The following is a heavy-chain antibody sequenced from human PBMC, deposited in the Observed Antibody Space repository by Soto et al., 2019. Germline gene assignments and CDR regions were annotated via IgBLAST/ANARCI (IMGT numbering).Heavy chain of an antibody. V-gene: IGHV3-9*01. J-gene: IGHJ4*02. D-gene: IGHD3-3*01. Sequence: GGSLRLSCAASGFTFDDYAMHWVRQAPGKGLDWVSGISWNSGSIGYADSVKGRFTISRDNAKNSLYLQMNSLRAEDTALYYCAKDIKPAAYYDFWSGDFDYWGQGTLVTVSS. CDR1: GFTFDDYA. CDR2: ISWNSGSI. CDR3: AKDIKPAAYYDFWSGDFDY.